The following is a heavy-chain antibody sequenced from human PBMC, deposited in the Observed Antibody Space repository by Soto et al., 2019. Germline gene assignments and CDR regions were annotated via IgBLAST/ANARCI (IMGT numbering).Heavy chain of an antibody. V-gene: IGHV4-59*01. J-gene: IGHJ5*02. CDR2: IYYSGGT. Sequence: QVQLQESGPGLVKPSETLSLTCTVSGGSISSYYWSWIRQPPGKGLEWIGYIYYSGGTNYNPSLKSRVTISVDTSKNQFSLKLSSVTAADTAVYYCARETIFGTNWFDPWGQGTLVTVSS. CDR1: GGSISSYY. D-gene: IGHD3-3*01. CDR3: ARETIFGTNWFDP.